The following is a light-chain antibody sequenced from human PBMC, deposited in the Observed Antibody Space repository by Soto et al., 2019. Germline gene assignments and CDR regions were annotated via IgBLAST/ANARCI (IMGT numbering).Light chain of an antibody. Sequence: QSVLTQPPSASGTPGQRVTISCSGSSSNIRSNTVNWYQQLPGTAPKLLIYSNNQRPSGVPDRFSGSKSGTSASLAISGLQSEDEADYYCAAWDDSLNGGYVFGTGTKVTVL. CDR3: AAWDDSLNGGYV. CDR2: SNN. CDR1: SSNIRSNT. J-gene: IGLJ1*01. V-gene: IGLV1-44*01.